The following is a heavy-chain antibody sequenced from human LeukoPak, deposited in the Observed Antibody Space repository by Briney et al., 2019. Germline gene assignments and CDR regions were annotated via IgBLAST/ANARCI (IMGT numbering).Heavy chain of an antibody. CDR2: ISTYNGNT. V-gene: IGHV1-18*01. CDR1: GYTFTNYG. D-gene: IGHD6-13*01. CDR3: ARGGVSNSWYRTPDY. J-gene: IGHJ4*02. Sequence: GASVKVSCKASGYTFTNYGLSWARQAPGQGLEWMGWISTYNGNTNYAQKFQGRVTMTTDTSTSTGYMEMRSLRPDDTAVYYCARGGVSNSWYRTPDYWGQGTLVTFSS.